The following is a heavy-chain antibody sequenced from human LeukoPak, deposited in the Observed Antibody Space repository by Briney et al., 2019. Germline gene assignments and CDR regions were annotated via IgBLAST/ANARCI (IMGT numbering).Heavy chain of an antibody. CDR3: ARHVVAAARLDY. CDR1: GGSISSYY. D-gene: IGHD6-13*01. Sequence: PSETLSLTCTVSGGSISSYYWSWIRQPPGKGLEWIGYIYYSGSTNYNPSLKSRVTISVDTSKNQFSLKLSSVTAADTAVYYCARHVVAAARLDYWGQGTLVTVSS. CDR2: IYYSGST. J-gene: IGHJ4*02. V-gene: IGHV4-59*08.